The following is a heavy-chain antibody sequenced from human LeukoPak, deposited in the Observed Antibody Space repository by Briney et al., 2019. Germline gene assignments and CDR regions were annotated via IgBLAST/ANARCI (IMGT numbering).Heavy chain of an antibody. CDR3: ARGAYYDFWSGQDPGPWDY. J-gene: IGHJ4*02. Sequence: SETLSLTCTVSGGSISSYYWSWIRQPPGKGLEWIGYIYYSGSTNYNPFLKSRVTISVDTSKNQFSLKLSSVTAADTAVYYCARGAYYDFWSGQDPGPWDYWGQGTLVTVSS. V-gene: IGHV4-59*01. D-gene: IGHD3-3*01. CDR2: IYYSGST. CDR1: GGSISSYY.